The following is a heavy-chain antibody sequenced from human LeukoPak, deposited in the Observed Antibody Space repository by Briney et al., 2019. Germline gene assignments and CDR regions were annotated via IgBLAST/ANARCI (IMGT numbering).Heavy chain of an antibody. D-gene: IGHD6-6*01. CDR1: GFTFSSYA. J-gene: IGHJ4*02. V-gene: IGHV3-23*01. Sequence: GGSLRLSCAASGFTFSSYAMSWVRQAPGKGLEWVSAITGDGGDTYHADSVEGRITISRDNSKNTLYLQMNSLRAEDTAVYYCAKGSGAARPYYFDFWGQGTLVTVSS. CDR3: AKGSGAARPYYFDF. CDR2: ITGDGGDT.